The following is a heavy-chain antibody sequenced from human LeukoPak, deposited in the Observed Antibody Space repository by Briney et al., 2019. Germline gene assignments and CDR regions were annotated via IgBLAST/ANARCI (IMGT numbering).Heavy chain of an antibody. Sequence: GASVKVSCKASGYTFTSYYMHWVRQAPGQGFEWMGIINPSGGSTSYAQKFQGRVTMTRDTSTSTVYMELSSLRSEDTAVYYCAREVGYCSGGSCYGSAFDIWGQGTMVTVSS. CDR3: AREVGYCSGGSCYGSAFDI. D-gene: IGHD2-15*01. CDR1: GYTFTSYY. J-gene: IGHJ3*02. CDR2: INPSGGST. V-gene: IGHV1-46*01.